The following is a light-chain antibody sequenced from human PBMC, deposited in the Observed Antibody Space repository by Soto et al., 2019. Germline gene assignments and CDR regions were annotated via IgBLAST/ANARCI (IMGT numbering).Light chain of an antibody. CDR3: CSFAGGATFV. Sequence: QSALTQPASVSGSPGQSITISCSGTSNDVGGYDLVSWYQQHPGKSPRLIIYEATKRPSGVSDRFSASKSVNTASLTISALQAEDEAYYSCCSFAGGATFVFGGGTKLTVL. CDR2: EAT. CDR1: SNDVGGYDL. J-gene: IGLJ2*01. V-gene: IGLV2-23*02.